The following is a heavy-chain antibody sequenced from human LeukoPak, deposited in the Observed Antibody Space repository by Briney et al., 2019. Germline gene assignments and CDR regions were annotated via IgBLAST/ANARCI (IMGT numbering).Heavy chain of an antibody. Sequence: GGSLRLSCAASGFTFTNAWMTWVRQAPGKGLEWVGRIKSKTDGETTDYAAPVKGRFTISRDDSKNTLYLQMNSLKTEDTAVYYCTTAQFYGSGRFFDYWGQGTLVTVSS. D-gene: IGHD3-10*01. V-gene: IGHV3-15*01. CDR3: TTAQFYGSGRFFDY. CDR2: IKSKTDGETT. CDR1: GFTFTNAW. J-gene: IGHJ4*02.